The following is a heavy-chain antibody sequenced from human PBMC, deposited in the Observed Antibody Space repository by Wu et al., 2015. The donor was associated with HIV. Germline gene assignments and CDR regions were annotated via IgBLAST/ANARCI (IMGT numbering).Heavy chain of an antibody. Sequence: QVQLVQSGAEVKKPGSSVKVSCKTSGGTFSTFGISWVRQAPGQGLEWMGGINPLFQTTKHAQKFQGRLRITTDESKTTAYLELNSLKSEDTAVYYCARNTDSVATSLYSLGVWGPGTTVIVSS. J-gene: IGHJ6*02. D-gene: IGHD6-19*01. V-gene: IGHV1-69*05. CDR3: ARNTDSVATSLYSLGV. CDR2: INPLFQTT. CDR1: GGTFSTFG.